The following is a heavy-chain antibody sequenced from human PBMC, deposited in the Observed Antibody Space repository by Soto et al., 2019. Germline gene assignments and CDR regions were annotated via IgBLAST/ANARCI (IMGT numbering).Heavy chain of an antibody. CDR2: ISYDGSKK. CDR3: ARSPATYDYGGNSVFWYFDL. J-gene: IGHJ2*01. D-gene: IGHD4-17*01. V-gene: IGHV3-30-3*01. CDR1: GFPFYTYA. Sequence: QVQLVESGGGVVQPGRSLRLSCAASGFPFYTYAMHWVRQAPGKGLEWVAVISYDGSKKYYADSVQGRFTISRHNSKNALYLQMNSLRPEDTAVYSCARSPATYDYGGNSVFWYFDLWGRGTPVTVSS.